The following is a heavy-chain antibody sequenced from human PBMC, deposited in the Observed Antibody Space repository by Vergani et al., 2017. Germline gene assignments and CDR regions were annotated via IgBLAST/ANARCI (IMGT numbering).Heavy chain of an antibody. CDR2: IDHTGRP. V-gene: IGHV4-34*01. D-gene: IGHD4-11*01. J-gene: IGHJ6*03. CDR1: GGSFTSYH. Sequence: QVQLQQWGGGLLKPSETLSLTCVVNGGSFTSYHWPWIRQSPGEGLEWVGDIDHTGRPDYNPSLKSRLTMSVDKSRNQFSLTLNSVTATDTAIYFCARVNTETNGHLYYYYYMDVWGQGTAVTV. CDR3: ARVNTETNGHLYYYYYMDV.